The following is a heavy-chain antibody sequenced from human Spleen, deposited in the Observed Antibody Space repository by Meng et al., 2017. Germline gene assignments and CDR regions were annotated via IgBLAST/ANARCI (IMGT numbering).Heavy chain of an antibody. D-gene: IGHD2-21*01. J-gene: IGHJ4*01. CDR2: INPNSGGT. CDR3: AKALGWGSSPDY. Sequence: QVQLVQSGADGKKPGASVKVSCKASGYTFTAYYIHWVRQAPGPGLEWMGRINPNSGGTNFAQKFQGRVIMTRDTSISTAYMELSSLGFDDTAVYYCAKALGWGSSPDYWGHGILVTVSS. CDR1: GYTFTAYY. V-gene: IGHV1-2*06.